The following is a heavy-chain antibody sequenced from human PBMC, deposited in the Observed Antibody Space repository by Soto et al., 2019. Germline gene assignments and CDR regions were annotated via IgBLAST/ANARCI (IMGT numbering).Heavy chain of an antibody. CDR1: GGSLSSYY. D-gene: IGHD3-10*01. V-gene: IGHV4-59*01. CDR3: ARPPGSGWFDP. CDR2: IYYSGST. Sequence: QVQLQESGPGLVKPSETLSVTCTVSGGSLSSYYWSWIRQPPGKGLEWIGYIYYSGSTNYNPSLNSRFTISVDTSKNQFSLKLSSVTAADTAVYYCARPPGSGWFDPGGQGTLVTVSS. J-gene: IGHJ5*02.